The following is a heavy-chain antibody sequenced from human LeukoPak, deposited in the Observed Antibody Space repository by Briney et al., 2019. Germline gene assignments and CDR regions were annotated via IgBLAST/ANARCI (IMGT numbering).Heavy chain of an antibody. CDR3: ARHGGYYAYYFDY. CDR2: IYYSGST. D-gene: IGHD1-26*01. CDR1: GGSISSNSYY. Sequence: PSETLSLTCTVAGGSISSNSYYWGWIRQPPGKGLEWIGTIYYSGSTYYNPSLKGRVTISVDTSKNQFSLKLTPVTAADTAVYYCARHGGYYAYYFDYWGQGTLVTVSS. V-gene: IGHV4-39*01. J-gene: IGHJ4*02.